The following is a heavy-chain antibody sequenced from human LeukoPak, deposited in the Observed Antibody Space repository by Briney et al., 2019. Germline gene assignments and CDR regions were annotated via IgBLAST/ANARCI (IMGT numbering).Heavy chain of an antibody. CDR2: MNPNNGDT. Sequence: GASVKVSCKTSGYLFTGFYIHWVRQVPGQGLEWMGWMNPNNGDTKSAREFQGRVAMTRVTSINCAYMEMTGLTPADTAIYYCAKRGGALSDWGQGTPVTVTS. CDR3: AKRGGALSD. V-gene: IGHV1-2*02. J-gene: IGHJ4*02. D-gene: IGHD2-21*01. CDR1: GYLFTGFY.